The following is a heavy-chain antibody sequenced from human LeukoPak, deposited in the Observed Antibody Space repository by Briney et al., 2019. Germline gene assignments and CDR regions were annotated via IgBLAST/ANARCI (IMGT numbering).Heavy chain of an antibody. Sequence: SSVKVSCKASGGTFSNYAISWVRQAPGQGLEWMGRIIPLLEIADYAQRFQGSVTITEDKSTSDAYMELSSLRADDSAVYYCARVGGSGFDYDYWGQGTLVTVPS. CDR1: GGTFSNYA. CDR3: ARVGGSGFDYDY. J-gene: IGHJ4*02. CDR2: IIPLLEIA. V-gene: IGHV1-69*04. D-gene: IGHD5-12*01.